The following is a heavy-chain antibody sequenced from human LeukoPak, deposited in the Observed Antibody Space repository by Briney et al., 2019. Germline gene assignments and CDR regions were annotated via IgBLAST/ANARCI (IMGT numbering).Heavy chain of an antibody. Sequence: KPGGSLRLSCVASGFTFSDYYMAWIRQAPGKGLEWVAYISSNSGYTNTADSVKGRFAVSRENAENSLDLEMNRLRAEDTAIYYCARGGSSWPDWYFDLWGRGTLVTVSS. J-gene: IGHJ2*01. V-gene: IGHV3-11*05. CDR3: ARGGSSWPDWYFDL. CDR2: ISSNSGYT. D-gene: IGHD6-13*01. CDR1: GFTFSDYY.